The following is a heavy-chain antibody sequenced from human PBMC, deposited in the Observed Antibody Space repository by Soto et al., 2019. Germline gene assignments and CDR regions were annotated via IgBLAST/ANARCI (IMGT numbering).Heavy chain of an antibody. CDR2: IYYSGST. Sequence: QVQLQESGPGLVKPSQTLSLTCTVSGGSISSGGYYWSWIRQHPGKGLEWIGYIYYSGSTYYNPSLKSRVTISVDTSKNQFTLKLSSVTAADTAVYYCARDAWGRLYYFDYWGQGTLVTVSS. V-gene: IGHV4-31*03. J-gene: IGHJ4*02. CDR1: GGSISSGGYY. CDR3: ARDAWGRLYYFDY. D-gene: IGHD2-21*02.